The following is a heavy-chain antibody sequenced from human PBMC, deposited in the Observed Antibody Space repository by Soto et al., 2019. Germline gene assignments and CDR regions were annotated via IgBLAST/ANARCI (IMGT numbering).Heavy chain of an antibody. CDR1: GGSISSYY. CDR3: AREGPYCSSTSCYWGGMDV. D-gene: IGHD2-2*01. Sequence: SETLSLTSTVSGGSISSYYWSWIRQPPGKGLAWIGYIYYSGSTNYNPSLKSRVTISVDTSKNQFSLKLSSVTAADTAVYYCAREGPYCSSTSCYWGGMDVWGQGTTVTVSS. V-gene: IGHV4-59*01. J-gene: IGHJ6*02. CDR2: IYYSGST.